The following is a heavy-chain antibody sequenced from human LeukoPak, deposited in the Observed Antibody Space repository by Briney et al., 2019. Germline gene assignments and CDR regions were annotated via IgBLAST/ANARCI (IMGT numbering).Heavy chain of an antibody. CDR1: GFTFSDYY. CDR2: ISSSGSTI. Sequence: GGSLRLSCAASGFTFSDYYMSWIRQAPGKGLEWVSYISSSGSTIYYADSVKGRLTISRDNAKNSLYLQMYSLRAEDTAVYYCARPYYYGSGSYYVDYWGQGTLVTVSS. V-gene: IGHV3-11*04. CDR3: ARPYYYGSGSYYVDY. J-gene: IGHJ4*02. D-gene: IGHD3-10*01.